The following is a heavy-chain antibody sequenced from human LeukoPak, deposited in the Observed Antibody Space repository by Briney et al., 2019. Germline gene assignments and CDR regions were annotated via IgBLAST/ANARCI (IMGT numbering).Heavy chain of an antibody. V-gene: IGHV4-4*02. CDR2: IYHSGST. Sequence: SGTLSLTCAVSGDSISSSNWWSWVRQPPGKGLEWIGEIYHSGSTNYNPSLKSRVTISVDKSKNQFSLKLSSVTAADTAVYYCARGDYYDSSGYRFDYWGRGTLVTVSS. CDR1: GDSISSSNW. D-gene: IGHD3-22*01. CDR3: ARGDYYDSSGYRFDY. J-gene: IGHJ4*02.